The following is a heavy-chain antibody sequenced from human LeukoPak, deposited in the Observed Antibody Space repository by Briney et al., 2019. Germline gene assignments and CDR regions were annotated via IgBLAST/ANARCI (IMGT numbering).Heavy chain of an antibody. J-gene: IGHJ5*02. V-gene: IGHV4-34*01. CDR2: INHSGST. CDR3: ARVAVSWSRWLRLRLSNWFDP. D-gene: IGHD5-12*01. Sequence: SETLSLTCAVYGGSFSGYYWSWIRQPPGKGLEWIGEINHSGSTNYNPSHKSRVTISVDTSKNQFSLKLSSVTAADTAVYYCARVAVSWSRWLRLRLSNWFDPWGQGTLVTVSS. CDR1: GGSFSGYY.